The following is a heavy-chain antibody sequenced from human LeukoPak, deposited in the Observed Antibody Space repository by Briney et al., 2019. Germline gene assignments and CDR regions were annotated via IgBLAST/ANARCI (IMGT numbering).Heavy chain of an antibody. Sequence: GGSLRLSCAASGFTFDDYAMHWVRHAPGKGLEWVSAISGSGGSTYYADSVKGRFTISRDNSKNTRYLQMNSLRAQDTAVYYCAKNRAPPAVTGLGYWGQGTLVTVSS. CDR3: AKNRAPPAVTGLGY. J-gene: IGHJ4*02. CDR1: GFTFDDYA. V-gene: IGHV3-23*01. D-gene: IGHD1-26*01. CDR2: ISGSGGST.